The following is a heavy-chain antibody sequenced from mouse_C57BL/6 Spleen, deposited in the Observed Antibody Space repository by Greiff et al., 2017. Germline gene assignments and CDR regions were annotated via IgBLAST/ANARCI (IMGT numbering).Heavy chain of an antibody. Sequence: EVMLVESGGGLVKPGGSLKLSCAASGFTFSSYAMSWVRQTPEKRLEWVATISDGGSYTYYPDNVKGRFTISRDNAKNNLYLQMSHLKSEDTAMYYCARDDGVGGAMDYWGQGTSVTVSS. CDR3: ARDDGVGGAMDY. CDR2: ISDGGSYT. V-gene: IGHV5-4*01. D-gene: IGHD1-1*01. J-gene: IGHJ4*01. CDR1: GFTFSSYA.